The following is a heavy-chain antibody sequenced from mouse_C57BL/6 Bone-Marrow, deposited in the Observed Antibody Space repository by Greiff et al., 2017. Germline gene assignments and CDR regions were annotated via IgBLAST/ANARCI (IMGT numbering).Heavy chain of an antibody. CDR1: GFTFSNYW. CDR2: IRLKSDNYAT. D-gene: IGHD4-1*02. V-gene: IGHV6-3*01. J-gene: IGHJ2*01. Sequence: LQQSGGGLVQPGGSMKLSCVASGFTFSNYWMNWVRQSPEKGLEWVAQIRLKSDNYATHYAESVKGRFTISRDDSKSSVYLQMNNLRAEDTGIYYCTVNWDGVRNYWGQGTTLTVSS. CDR3: TVNWDGVRNY.